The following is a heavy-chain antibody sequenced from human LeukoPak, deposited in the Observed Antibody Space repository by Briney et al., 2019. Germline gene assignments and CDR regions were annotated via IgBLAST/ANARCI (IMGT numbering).Heavy chain of an antibody. D-gene: IGHD6-13*01. CDR3: ARAGYSSNWRSFDN. J-gene: IGHJ4*02. V-gene: IGHV3-48*01. Sequence: GGSLRLSCAASGFTFSNYYMNWVRQAPGKGLEWVSYISSSSSIIYYADSVKGRFTISRDNAKNSLYLQMNSLRAEDTAVYYCARAGYSSNWRSFDNWGQGTLVTVSS. CDR2: ISSSSSII. CDR1: GFTFSNYY.